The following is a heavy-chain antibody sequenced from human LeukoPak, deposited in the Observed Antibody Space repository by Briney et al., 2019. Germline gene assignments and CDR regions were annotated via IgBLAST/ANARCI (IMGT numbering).Heavy chain of an antibody. Sequence: GESLKISCKGSGYSFTSYWIGWVRQMPGKGLEWMGIIYPGDSDTRYSPSFQGQVTISADKSISTAYLQWSSLKASDTAMYYCARHYCSSTSCYRSSPIDYWGQGTLVTVSS. CDR1: GYSFTSYW. D-gene: IGHD2-2*02. J-gene: IGHJ4*02. CDR3: ARHYCSSTSCYRSSPIDY. V-gene: IGHV5-51*01. CDR2: IYPGDSDT.